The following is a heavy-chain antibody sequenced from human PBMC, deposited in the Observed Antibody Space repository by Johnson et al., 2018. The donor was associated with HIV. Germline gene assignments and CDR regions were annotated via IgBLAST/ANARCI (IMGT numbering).Heavy chain of an antibody. J-gene: IGHJ3*02. Sequence: QVQLMESGGGVVQPGRSLRLSCAASRFTFSSYSMHWVRQAPGKGLEWVAVISFDGSNKYYADSVKGRFTISRDNSKNTLYLQMNSLRAEDTAVYFCARHTSQIHLWTDAFEIWGQGTMVTVSS. D-gene: IGHD5-18*01. V-gene: IGHV3-30-3*01. CDR1: RFTFSSYS. CDR2: ISFDGSNK. CDR3: ARHTSQIHLWTDAFEI.